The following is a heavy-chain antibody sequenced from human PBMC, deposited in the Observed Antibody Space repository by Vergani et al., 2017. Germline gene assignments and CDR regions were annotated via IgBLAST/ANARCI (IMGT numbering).Heavy chain of an antibody. CDR3: ARYMITFGGVIADAFDI. Sequence: QVQLQQWGAGLLKPSETLSLTCAVYGGYFSGYYWSWIRQPPGKGLEWIGEINHSGSTNYNPSLKSRVTISVDTSKNQFSLKLSSVTAADTAVYYCARYMITFGGVIADAFDIWGQGTMVTVSS. CDR2: INHSGST. V-gene: IGHV4-34*01. CDR1: GGYFSGYY. J-gene: IGHJ3*02. D-gene: IGHD3-16*02.